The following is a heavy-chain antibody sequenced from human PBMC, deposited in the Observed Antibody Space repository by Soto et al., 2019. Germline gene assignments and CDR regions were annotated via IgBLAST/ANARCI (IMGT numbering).Heavy chain of an antibody. CDR3: ASLGGAPEYYYYGMDV. Sequence: PSETLSLTCTVSGGSISSSSYYWGWIRQPPGKGLEWIGSIYYSGSTYYNPSLKSRVTISVDTSKNQFSLKLSSVTAADTAVYYCASLGGAPEYYYYGMDVWGQGTTVTVSS. J-gene: IGHJ6*02. CDR2: IYYSGST. V-gene: IGHV4-39*01. D-gene: IGHD1-26*01. CDR1: GGSISSSSYY.